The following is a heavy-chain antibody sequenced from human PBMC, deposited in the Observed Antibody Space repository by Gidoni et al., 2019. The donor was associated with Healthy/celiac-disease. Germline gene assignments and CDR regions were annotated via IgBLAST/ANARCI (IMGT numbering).Heavy chain of an antibody. CDR1: AFTFSNAW. J-gene: IGHJ3*02. D-gene: IGHD3-16*01. CDR3: TFPYYDYVWGSYDAFDI. Sequence: EVQLVASGGGLVKPGGSLRLSCAASAFTFSNAWMSWVRQAPGKGLEWVCRIKSKTDGGTTDYAAPVKGRFTSSRDDSKNTLYLQMNSLKTEDTAVYYCTFPYYDYVWGSYDAFDIWGQGTMVTVSS. V-gene: IGHV3-15*01. CDR2: IKSKTDGGTT.